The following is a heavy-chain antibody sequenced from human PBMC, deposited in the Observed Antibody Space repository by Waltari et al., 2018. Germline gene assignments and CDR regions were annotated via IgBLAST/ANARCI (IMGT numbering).Heavy chain of an antibody. D-gene: IGHD3-9*01. V-gene: IGHV3-21*01. CDR1: GFTFSSYT. J-gene: IGHJ4*02. CDR3: AREWGVMVGTAGYYFDY. CDR2: ISSGSSYI. Sequence: EVQLVGSGGGLVKPGGSLGLSCAGSGFTFSSYTMKWVRQAPGKGLEWVSYISSGSSYIVYADSVKGRFTISRDNAKNSLYLQMNSLRVEDTAVYYCAREWGVMVGTAGYYFDYWGQGSLVTVSS.